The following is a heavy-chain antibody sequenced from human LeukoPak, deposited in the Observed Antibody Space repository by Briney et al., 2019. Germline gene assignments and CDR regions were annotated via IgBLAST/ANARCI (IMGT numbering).Heavy chain of an antibody. V-gene: IGHV3-48*01. CDR3: AGVIDSSSSGEDY. CDR2: ISSSSSTV. Sequence: SGGSLRLSCAASGFTFSSYSMNWVRQAPGKGLEWVSYISSSSSTVYYADSVKGRFTISRDNAKNSLYLQMNSLRAEDTAVYYCAGVIDSSSSGEDYWGQGTLVTVSS. J-gene: IGHJ4*02. CDR1: GFTFSSYS. D-gene: IGHD6-6*01.